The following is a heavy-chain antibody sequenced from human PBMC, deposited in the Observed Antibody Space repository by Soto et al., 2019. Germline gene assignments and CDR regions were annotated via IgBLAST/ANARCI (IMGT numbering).Heavy chain of an antibody. D-gene: IGHD1-20*01. V-gene: IGHV1-18*01. Sequence: TSVKLSCEASGYSFTSYGISWVRQAPGQGLEWMGWISAYNGNTNYAQKLQDRVTMTTDTSTSTAYMELRSLRSDDTAVYYCARVVDNWNDGFDYWGQGTLVTVSS. CDR2: ISAYNGNT. CDR3: ARVVDNWNDGFDY. CDR1: GYSFTSYG. J-gene: IGHJ4*02.